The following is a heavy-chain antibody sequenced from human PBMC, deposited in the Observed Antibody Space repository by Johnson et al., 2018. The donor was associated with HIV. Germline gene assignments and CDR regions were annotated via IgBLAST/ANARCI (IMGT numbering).Heavy chain of an antibody. Sequence: VQLVESGGGLVQPGGSLKLSCAASGFFFSGSAMHWVRQASGKGLEWVGRIRSKTDGGTTDYAAPVKGRFTISRDDSKNTLYLQMNSLKTEDTAVYYCSYAFDIWGQGTMVTVSS. CDR1: GFFFSGSA. J-gene: IGHJ3*02. CDR3: SYAFDI. CDR2: IRSKTDGGTT. V-gene: IGHV3-15*01.